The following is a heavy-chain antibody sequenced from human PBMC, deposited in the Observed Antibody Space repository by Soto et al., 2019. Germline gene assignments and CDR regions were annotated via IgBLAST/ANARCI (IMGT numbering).Heavy chain of an antibody. D-gene: IGHD3-10*01. CDR2: ISSTSSNI. J-gene: IGHJ4*02. CDR1: GFTFRIYS. CDR3: ARDRNYYVDY. Sequence: EVQLVESGGGLVQPGGSLRLSCAASGFTFRIYSMSWVRQAPGKGLEWVSYISSTSSNIYYADSVKGRFTISRDNAKNSLYLQMNSLRAEDTAVYYCARDRNYYVDYWGQGTLVTVSS. V-gene: IGHV3-48*01.